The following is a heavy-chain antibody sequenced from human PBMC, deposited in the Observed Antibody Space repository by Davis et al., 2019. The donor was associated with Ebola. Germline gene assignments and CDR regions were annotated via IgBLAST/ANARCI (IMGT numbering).Heavy chain of an antibody. CDR2: ISGSSGKT. V-gene: IGHV1-18*01. D-gene: IGHD6-13*01. Sequence: AASVKVSCKASGYTFTTFGISWVRQAPGQGLEWVGWISGSSGKTNYAQKLQGRVTMTTDTSTSTAYMELRSLRSDDTAAYYCARPLYGNSWFGYVFDIWGQSTMVTVSS. J-gene: IGHJ3*02. CDR1: GYTFTTFG. CDR3: ARPLYGNSWFGYVFDI.